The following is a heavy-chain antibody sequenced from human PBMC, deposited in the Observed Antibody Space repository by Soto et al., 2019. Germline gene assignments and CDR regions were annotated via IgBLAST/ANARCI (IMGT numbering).Heavy chain of an antibody. CDR2: IWYDGSNK. CDR1: GFTFSSYG. V-gene: IGHV3-33*01. J-gene: IGHJ2*01. CDR3: ARDPDGLGGHFDL. Sequence: QVQLVESGGGVVQPGRSLRLSCAASGFTFSSYGMHWVRQAPGKGLEWVAVIWYDGSNKYYADSVKGRFTISRDNSKNTLYLTMNSLRAEDTAVYYCARDPDGLGGHFDLWGRGTLVTVFS. D-gene: IGHD3-3*01.